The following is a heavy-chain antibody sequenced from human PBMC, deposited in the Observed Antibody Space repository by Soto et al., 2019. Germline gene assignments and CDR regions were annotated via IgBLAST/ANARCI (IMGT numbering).Heavy chain of an antibody. CDR2: ISHDGNNI. J-gene: IGHJ6*03. V-gene: IGHV3-30*18. D-gene: IGHD2-21*01. CDR1: GFTVSSYG. Sequence: QMQLVESGGGVVRPGGSLRLSCVASGFTVSSYGLHWVRQAPGKGLEWVALISHDGNNIHYSDSVKGRFTVSRDNSKRTLYLQMNRLSAEDTAVYFCAKIGVWPSYYYYMDVWGNGTTVTVSS. CDR3: AKIGVWPSYYYYMDV.